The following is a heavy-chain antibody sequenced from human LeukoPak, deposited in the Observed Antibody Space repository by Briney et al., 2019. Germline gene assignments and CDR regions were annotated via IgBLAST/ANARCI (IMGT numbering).Heavy chain of an antibody. D-gene: IGHD3-22*01. CDR2: IYSGGST. J-gene: IGHJ3*02. V-gene: IGHV3-53*01. Sequence: GGSLRLSCAASGFTVSSNYMSWVRQAPGKGLEWVSVIYSGGSTYYADSVKGRFTISRDNSKNTLYLQMNSLRAEDTAVYYCARGFLGSSGYWGRNDAFDIWGQGTMVTVSS. CDR1: GFTVSSNY. CDR3: ARGFLGSSGYWGRNDAFDI.